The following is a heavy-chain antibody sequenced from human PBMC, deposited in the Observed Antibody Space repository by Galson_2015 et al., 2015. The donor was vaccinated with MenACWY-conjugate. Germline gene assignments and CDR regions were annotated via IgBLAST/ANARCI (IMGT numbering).Heavy chain of an antibody. CDR1: GFSFDEFS. V-gene: IGHV3-43*01. Sequence: SLRLSCAGSGFSFDEFSMHWVRQAPGKGLEWVSLSNWGGDVTYYADSVKGRFTTSKDNRKNILYLQLDRLRAEDTAVYYCARYLDFDYWGQGTLVTVAS. CDR3: ARYLDFDY. J-gene: IGHJ4*02. CDR2: SNWGGDVT.